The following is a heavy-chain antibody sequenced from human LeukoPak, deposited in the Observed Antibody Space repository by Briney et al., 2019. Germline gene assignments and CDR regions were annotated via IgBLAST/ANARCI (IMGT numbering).Heavy chain of an antibody. J-gene: IGHJ4*02. V-gene: IGHV3-7*01. D-gene: IGHD2-2*01. Sequence: GGSLRLSCAASGFTFSSYWISWVRQAPGKGLEWVANIKQDGSEKYYVDSVKGRFTISRDNAKNSLYLQMNSLRAEDTAVYYCARGGGVVVPAAIMMYFDYWGQGTLVTVSS. CDR3: ARGGGVVVPAAIMMYFDY. CDR1: GFTFSSYW. CDR2: IKQDGSEK.